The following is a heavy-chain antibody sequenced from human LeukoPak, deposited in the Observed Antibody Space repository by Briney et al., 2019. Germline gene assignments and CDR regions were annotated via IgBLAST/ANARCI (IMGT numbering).Heavy chain of an antibody. D-gene: IGHD3-22*01. J-gene: IGHJ4*02. Sequence: ASVKVSCKASGGTFSSYAISWVRQAPGQGLEWMGGIIPIFGTANYAQKFQGRVTITADESTSTAYMELSSLRSEDTAVYYCARGYYYDSSGYHLLDYWGKGTLVTVSS. CDR1: GGTFSSYA. CDR2: IIPIFGTA. CDR3: ARGYYYDSSGYHLLDY. V-gene: IGHV1-69*13.